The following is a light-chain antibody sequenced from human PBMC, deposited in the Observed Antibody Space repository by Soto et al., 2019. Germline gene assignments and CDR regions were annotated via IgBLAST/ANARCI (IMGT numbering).Light chain of an antibody. J-gene: IGKJ5*01. CDR2: DAS. CDR3: QQYDNLPGFT. Sequence: DIQMTQSPSSLSASVGDRFTITCQASQDISNYLNWYQQKPGKAPKLLIYDASNLETGVPSRFSGSGSGTDFTFTISSLQPEDIATYYCQQYDNLPGFTFGQGTRLEIK. CDR1: QDISNY. V-gene: IGKV1-33*01.